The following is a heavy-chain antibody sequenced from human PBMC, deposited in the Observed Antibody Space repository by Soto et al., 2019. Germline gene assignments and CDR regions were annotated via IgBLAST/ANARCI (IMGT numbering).Heavy chain of an antibody. CDR1: GFTFSSYA. V-gene: IGHV3-30-3*01. CDR2: ISYDGSNK. CDR3: AGTRIAVAGTHVLSGSEYFQH. D-gene: IGHD6-19*01. Sequence: QVQLVESGGGVVQPGRSLRLSCAASGFTFSSYAMHWVRQAPGKGLEWVAVISYDGSNKYYADSVKGRFTISRDNSKKXLXLLXNSLRAEDKAVYYCAGTRIAVAGTHVLSGSEYFQHWGPGTLVTVSS. J-gene: IGHJ1*01.